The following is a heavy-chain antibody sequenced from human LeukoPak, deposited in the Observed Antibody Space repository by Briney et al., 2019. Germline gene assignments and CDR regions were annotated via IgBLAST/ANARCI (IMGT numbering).Heavy chain of an antibody. Sequence: SETLSLTCSVSGGPINFYWSWIRQSPGKGLEWIGCIYPNGSTSYNSSLKSRVTISLDTSKKQVSLMLNSVTAADTAVYYCARDARRALRFNNFYPYFGMDVWGKGTTVIVST. V-gene: IGHV4-59*01. CDR1: GGPINFY. CDR2: IYPNGST. D-gene: IGHD3-16*01. J-gene: IGHJ6*04. CDR3: ARDARRALRFNNFYPYFGMDV.